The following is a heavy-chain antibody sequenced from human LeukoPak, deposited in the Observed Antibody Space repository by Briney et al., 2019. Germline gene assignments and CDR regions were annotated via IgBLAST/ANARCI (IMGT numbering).Heavy chain of an antibody. J-gene: IGHJ4*02. Sequence: GASVKVSCKASGYTFTGYYMHWVRQAPGQGLGWMGWINPNSGGTNYAQKFQGRVTMTRDTSISTAYMELSRLRSDDTAVYYCATYYYDSSGYLAPYLFDYWGQGTLVTVSS. D-gene: IGHD3-22*01. CDR2: INPNSGGT. V-gene: IGHV1-2*02. CDR1: GYTFTGYY. CDR3: ATYYYDSSGYLAPYLFDY.